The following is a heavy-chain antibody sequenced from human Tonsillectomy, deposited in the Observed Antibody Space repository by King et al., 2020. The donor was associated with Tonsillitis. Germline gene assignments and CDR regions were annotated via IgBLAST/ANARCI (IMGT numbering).Heavy chain of an antibody. D-gene: IGHD2-2*01. Sequence: VQLVESGGGLIQPGRSLRLSCAASGFTVSSNYMSWVRQAPGKGLEWVSVIYSGGCTNYADSVKGRFTISRDNSKNTLYLQMNFLRAEDTAVYYCARVVPAANFDFWGQGTLVTVSS. J-gene: IGHJ4*02. CDR2: IYSGGCT. CDR1: GFTVSSNY. V-gene: IGHV3-53*01. CDR3: ARVVPAANFDF.